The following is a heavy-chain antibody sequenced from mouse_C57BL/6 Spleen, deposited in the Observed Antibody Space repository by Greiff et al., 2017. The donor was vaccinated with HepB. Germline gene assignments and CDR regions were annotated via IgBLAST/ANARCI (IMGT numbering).Heavy chain of an antibody. Sequence: QVQLQQPGAELVMPGASVKLSCKASGYTFTSYWMHWVKQRPGQGLEWIGEIDPSDSYTNYNQKFKGKSTLTVDKSSSTAYMQLSSLTSEDSAVYYCARPYGNEGFAYWGQGTLVTVSA. CDR2: IDPSDSYT. J-gene: IGHJ3*01. CDR3: ARPYGNEGFAY. CDR1: GYTFTSYW. D-gene: IGHD2-1*01. V-gene: IGHV1-69*01.